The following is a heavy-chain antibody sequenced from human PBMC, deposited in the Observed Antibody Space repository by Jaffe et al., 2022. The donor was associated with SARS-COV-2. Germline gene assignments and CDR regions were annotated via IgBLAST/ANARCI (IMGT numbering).Heavy chain of an antibody. CDR2: IWYDGNKK. CDR1: GFTFNNYG. V-gene: IGHV3-33*01. J-gene: IGHJ4*02. CDR3: ARAQPQLAVAGTNLDY. Sequence: QVQLVESGGGVVQPGRSLRLSCVASGFTFNNYGIHWVRQAPGKGLEWVAVIWYDGNKKYYADSVKGRFTISRDNSKNTLYLQMNSLRGEDTAVYYCARAQPQLAVAGTNLDYWGQGTLVTVSS. D-gene: IGHD6-19*01.